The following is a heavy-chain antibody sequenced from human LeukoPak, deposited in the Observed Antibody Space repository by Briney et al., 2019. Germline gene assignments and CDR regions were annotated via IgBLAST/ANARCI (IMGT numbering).Heavy chain of an antibody. Sequence: PGGSLRLSCAASGFTITDYWMTWVRQAPGRGLEWVANIKPDGVETSYVDSVKGRFTISGDNANNSVFLQMNSLRVEDTATYYCVRDGGTDWYDPWGQGTLVSVSS. J-gene: IGHJ5*02. CDR3: VRDGGTDWYDP. V-gene: IGHV3-7*03. D-gene: IGHD3-16*01. CDR1: GFTITDYW. CDR2: IKPDGVET.